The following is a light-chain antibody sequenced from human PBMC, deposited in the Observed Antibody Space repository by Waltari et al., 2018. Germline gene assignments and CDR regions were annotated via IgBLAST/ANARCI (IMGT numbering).Light chain of an antibody. CDR1: QSVTNDY. CDR3: QQYGSLPWT. Sequence: EVVLTQSSGTLSLSPGERATLSCRASQSVTNDYLAWDQQKPGQAPSLLIYDASIRATGIPDRVSGSGSGTDFTLTITRLEPEDFAVYHCQQYGSLPWTFGQGTKVEMK. CDR2: DAS. J-gene: IGKJ1*01. V-gene: IGKV3-20*01.